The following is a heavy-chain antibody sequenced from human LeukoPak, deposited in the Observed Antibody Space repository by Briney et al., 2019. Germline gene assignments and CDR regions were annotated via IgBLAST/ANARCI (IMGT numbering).Heavy chain of an antibody. CDR2: FDPEDGET. V-gene: IGHV1-24*01. J-gene: IGHJ4*02. CDR3: ATAKEGYRYFDY. CDR1: GYTFTSYG. D-gene: IGHD5-24*01. Sequence: ASVKVSCKASGYTFTSYGISWVRQAPGKGLEWMGGFDPEDGETIYAQKFQGRVTMTEDTSTDTAYMELSSLRSEDTAVYYCATAKEGYRYFDYWGQGTLVTVSS.